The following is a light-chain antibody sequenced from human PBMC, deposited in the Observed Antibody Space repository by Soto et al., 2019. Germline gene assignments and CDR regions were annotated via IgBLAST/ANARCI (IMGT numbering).Light chain of an antibody. J-gene: IGLJ1*01. V-gene: IGLV2-14*01. CDR1: SSAVGGYNY. Sequence: QSALTQPASVSGSPGQSITISCTGTSSAVGGYNYVSWYQQHPGKAPKLMIYEVSNRPSGLSNRFSGSKSGNTASLTISGLQAEDEADYYCSSYTSSSTYVFGSGTKVTVL. CDR3: SSYTSSSTYV. CDR2: EVS.